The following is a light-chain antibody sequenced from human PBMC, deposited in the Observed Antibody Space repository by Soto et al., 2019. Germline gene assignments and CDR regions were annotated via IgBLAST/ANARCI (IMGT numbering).Light chain of an antibody. V-gene: IGKV3-20*01. CDR2: GAS. CDR1: QSVRSSY. Sequence: EIVLTQSPGTLSLSPGERATLSCRASQSVRSSYLAWYQQKPGQAPRLLIYGASSRSTGIPDRFSGSGSGTDLTLTISRLEAEDFAVYYCQQYGSSPQTFGQGTKVEIK. J-gene: IGKJ1*01. CDR3: QQYGSSPQT.